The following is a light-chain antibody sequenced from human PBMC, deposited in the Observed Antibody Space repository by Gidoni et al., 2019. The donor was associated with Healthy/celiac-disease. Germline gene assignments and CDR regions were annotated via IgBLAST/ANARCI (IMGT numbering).Light chain of an antibody. Sequence: DIVMTQSPLSLPVTPGEPASISCRSSQSLLPSNGDNYLDWYLQKPGQSPQLLIYLGSNRASWVPDRFSCSGSGTYLTLKISRVDAEDVGVYYCMQALQTPRTFGQGTKVEIK. J-gene: IGKJ1*01. CDR3: MQALQTPRT. CDR1: QSLLPSNGDNY. CDR2: LGS. V-gene: IGKV2-28*01.